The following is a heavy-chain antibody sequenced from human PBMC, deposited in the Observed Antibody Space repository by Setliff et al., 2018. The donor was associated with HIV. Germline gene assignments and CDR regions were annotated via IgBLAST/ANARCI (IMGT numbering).Heavy chain of an antibody. CDR1: SDSIRFYY. J-gene: IGHJ6*03. Sequence: SETLSLTCTVSSDSIRFYYWTWIRQPPGKGLEWIGNVYYTGSTNYNPSLKSRITISIDTSKSQFSLKLTSVAAADTAVYYCARDVVASYYYYMDVWGKGTTVTVSS. CDR2: VYYTGST. CDR3: ARDVVASYYYYMDV. D-gene: IGHD2-2*01. V-gene: IGHV4-59*01.